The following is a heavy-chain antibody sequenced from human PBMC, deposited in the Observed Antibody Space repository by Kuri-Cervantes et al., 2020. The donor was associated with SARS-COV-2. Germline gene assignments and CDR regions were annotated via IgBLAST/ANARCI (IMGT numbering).Heavy chain of an antibody. CDR1: GFTFSYYY. Sequence: LSLTCAASGFTFSYYYMSGVRQAPGKGLEWVSSISSSSSYIYYADSVKGRFTISRDNAKNSLYLQMNSLRAEDTAVYYCARDLYYDFWSGSKLGVWGKGTTVTVSS. CDR2: ISSSSSYI. J-gene: IGHJ6*04. V-gene: IGHV3-21*01. D-gene: IGHD3-3*01. CDR3: ARDLYYDFWSGSKLGV.